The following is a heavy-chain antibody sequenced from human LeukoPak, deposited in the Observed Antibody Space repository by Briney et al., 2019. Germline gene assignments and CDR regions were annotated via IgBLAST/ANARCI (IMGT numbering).Heavy chain of an antibody. CDR3: ARAVVVAATPYYYYGMDV. Sequence: SETLSLTCSVSGGSVTSGSYYWSWIRQPPGKELEWIGYISYRGSTNYNPSLKSRVTISVDTSKNQFSLKLSSVTAADTAVYYCARAVVVAATPYYYYGMDVWGQGTTVTVSS. D-gene: IGHD2-15*01. CDR1: GGSVTSGSYY. CDR2: ISYRGST. V-gene: IGHV4-61*01. J-gene: IGHJ6*02.